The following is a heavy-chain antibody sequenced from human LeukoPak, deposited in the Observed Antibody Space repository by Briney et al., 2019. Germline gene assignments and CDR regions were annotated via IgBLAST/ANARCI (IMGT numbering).Heavy chain of an antibody. CDR3: ARAYYYDSPDALDI. V-gene: IGHV7-4-1*02. CDR1: GYTFTRYA. J-gene: IGHJ3*02. Sequence: ASVKVSCKASGYTFTRYAMNWVRQAPGQGLEWMGWINTNTGNPTYAQGFIGRFVFSLETSVSTAYLQISRLKAEDTTVYYCARAYYYDSPDALDIWGQGTMVTVSS. D-gene: IGHD3-22*01. CDR2: INTNTGNP.